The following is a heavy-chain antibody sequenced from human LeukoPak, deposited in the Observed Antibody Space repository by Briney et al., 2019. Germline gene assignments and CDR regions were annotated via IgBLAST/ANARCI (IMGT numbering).Heavy chain of an antibody. CDR3: ARHEYGGSKPYYYYYYMDV. Sequence: GGSLRLSCAASEFSLGSNYMTWVRQAPGKGLEWVSLIYSGGSTYYADSVKGRFTISRDNSKNTLYLQMNSLRAEDTAVYYCARHEYGGSKPYYYYYYMDVWGKGTTVTISS. CDR2: IYSGGST. J-gene: IGHJ6*03. CDR1: EFSLGSNY. D-gene: IGHD4-23*01. V-gene: IGHV3-66*04.